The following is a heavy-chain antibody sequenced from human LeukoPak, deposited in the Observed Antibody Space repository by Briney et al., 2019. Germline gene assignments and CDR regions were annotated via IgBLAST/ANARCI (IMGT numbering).Heavy chain of an antibody. CDR1: GSTFSSYA. CDR3: AKDTGGSGSYYNSDY. V-gene: IGHV3-23*01. CDR2: ISGSGGST. J-gene: IGHJ4*02. D-gene: IGHD3-10*01. Sequence: GGSLRLSCAASGSTFSSYAMSWVRQAPGKGLEWVSAISGSGGSTYYADSVKGRFTTSRDNSKNTLYLQMNSLRAEDTAVYYCAKDTGGSGSYYNSDYWGQGTLVTVSS.